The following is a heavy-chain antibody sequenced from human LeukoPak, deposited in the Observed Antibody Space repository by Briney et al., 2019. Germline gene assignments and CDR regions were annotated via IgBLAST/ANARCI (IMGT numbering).Heavy chain of an antibody. Sequence: SETLSLTCTVSGGSISSGSYYWSWIRQPAGKGLEWIGRIYTSGSTNYNPSLKSRVTISVDTSKNQFSLKLSSVTAADTAVYYCARGDIQPDFPYYYYYYMDVWGKGTTVTISS. CDR3: ARGDIQPDFPYYYYYYMDV. J-gene: IGHJ6*03. CDR1: GGSISSGSYY. CDR2: IYTSGST. V-gene: IGHV4-61*02. D-gene: IGHD1-1*01.